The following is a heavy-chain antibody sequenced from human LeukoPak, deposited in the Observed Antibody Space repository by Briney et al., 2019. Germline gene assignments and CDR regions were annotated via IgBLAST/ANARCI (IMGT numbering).Heavy chain of an antibody. Sequence: ASVKVSCKVSGYTLTELSMHWVRQAPGKGLEWMGGFDPEDGETIYAQKFQGRVTMTEDTSTDTAYMELSSLRSEDTAVYYCATSIPLGEVINYWGQGTLVTVSS. D-gene: IGHD3-10*01. CDR2: FDPEDGET. CDR1: GYTLTELS. CDR3: ATSIPLGEVINY. J-gene: IGHJ4*02. V-gene: IGHV1-24*01.